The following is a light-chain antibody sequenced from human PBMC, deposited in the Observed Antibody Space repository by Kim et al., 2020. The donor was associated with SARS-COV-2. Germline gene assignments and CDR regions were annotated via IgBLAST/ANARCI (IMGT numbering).Light chain of an antibody. Sequence: SSELTQDPAVSVALGQTVRITCQGDSLRSYYASWYQQKPGQAPELVIYGKNNRPSGIPDRFSGSSSGNTASLTITGAQAEDEADYYCNSRDSSGNHLVFG. V-gene: IGLV3-19*01. CDR1: SLRSYY. J-gene: IGLJ1*01. CDR2: GKN. CDR3: NSRDSSGNHLV.